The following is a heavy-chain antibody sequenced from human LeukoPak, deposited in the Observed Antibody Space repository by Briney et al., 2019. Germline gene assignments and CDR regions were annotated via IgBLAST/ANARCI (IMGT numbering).Heavy chain of an antibody. V-gene: IGHV3-48*03. D-gene: IGHD1-26*01. Sequence: GGSLRLSCAASGFAFSSYEMNWVRQAPGKGLEWVSYISSSGSTIYYADSVKGRFTISRDNAKNSLYLQMNSLRAEDTAVYYCARDRVGATVNFDYWGQGTLVTVSS. CDR3: ARDRVGATVNFDY. CDR1: GFAFSSYE. J-gene: IGHJ4*02. CDR2: ISSSGSTI.